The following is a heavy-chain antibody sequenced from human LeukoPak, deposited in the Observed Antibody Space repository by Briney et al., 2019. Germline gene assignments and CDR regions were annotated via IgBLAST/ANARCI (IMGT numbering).Heavy chain of an antibody. D-gene: IGHD3-22*01. J-gene: IGHJ3*02. CDR2: ISYDGSNK. CDR1: GFTFSSYA. V-gene: IGHV3-30*01. CDR3: ARDQMHYYDSTGTFDI. Sequence: GRSLRLSCAASGFTFSSYAMHWVRQAPGKGLEWVAVISYDGSNKYYADSVKGRFTTSRDNSKNTLYLQMNSLRAEDTAVYYCARDQMHYYDSTGTFDIWGQGTMVTVSS.